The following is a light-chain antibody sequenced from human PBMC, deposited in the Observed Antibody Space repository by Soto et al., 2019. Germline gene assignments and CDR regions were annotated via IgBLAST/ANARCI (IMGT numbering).Light chain of an antibody. V-gene: IGKV1-39*01. CDR3: QQSYNTLYT. Sequence: DIQMTQSPASLSASVGDRVTITCRASQSINVYLNWYQQKPGKAPKLLIFAASTLQGGVPSRFSGSGSGTDFTLTINSLQPEDFATYYCQQSYNTLYTFGQGTKLEIK. CDR2: AAS. J-gene: IGKJ2*01. CDR1: QSINVY.